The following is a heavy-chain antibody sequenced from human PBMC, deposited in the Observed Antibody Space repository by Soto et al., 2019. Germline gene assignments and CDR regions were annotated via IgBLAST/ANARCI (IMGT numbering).Heavy chain of an antibody. CDR3: AADGDSSGSLGY. CDR2: IVVGSGNT. CDR1: GFTFTSSA. D-gene: IGHD3-22*01. J-gene: IGHJ4*02. Sequence: SVKVSCKASGFTFTSSAVQWVRQARGQRLEWIGWIVVGSGNTNYAQKFQERVTITRDMSTSTAYMELSSLRSEDTAVYYCAADGDSSGSLGYWGQGTLVTVSS. V-gene: IGHV1-58*01.